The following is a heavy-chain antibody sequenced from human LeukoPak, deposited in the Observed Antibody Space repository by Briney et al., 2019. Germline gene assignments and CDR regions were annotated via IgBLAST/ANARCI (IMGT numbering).Heavy chain of an antibody. CDR1: GFTFSSYA. CDR2: ISYDGGNK. V-gene: IGHV3-30-3*01. Sequence: PGRSLRLSCAASGFTFSSYAMHWVRQAPGKGLEWVSVISYDGGNKYYADSVKGRFTISRDNSKNTLYLQMNSLRAEDTAVYYCAGYYYDSSGSFDYWGRGTLVTDSS. J-gene: IGHJ4*02. D-gene: IGHD3-22*01. CDR3: AGYYYDSSGSFDY.